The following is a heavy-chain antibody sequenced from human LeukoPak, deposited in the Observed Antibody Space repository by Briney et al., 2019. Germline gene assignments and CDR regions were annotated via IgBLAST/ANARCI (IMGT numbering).Heavy chain of an antibody. CDR3: LVTTRSRGFDY. D-gene: IGHD1/OR15-1a*01. V-gene: IGHV3-7*01. CDR2: IRRDGSVQ. J-gene: IGHJ4*02. CDR1: GFTFSSYW. Sequence: GGSLRLSCAASGFTFSSYWMCWVRQAPGKGLEWVANIRRDGSVQNYVDSVKGRFTISRDNPKNSVYLQMSSLRAEDTAVYYCLVTTRSRGFDYWGQGTLVTVSS.